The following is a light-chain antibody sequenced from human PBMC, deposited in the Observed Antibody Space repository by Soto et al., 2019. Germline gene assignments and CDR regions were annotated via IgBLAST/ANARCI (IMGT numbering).Light chain of an antibody. CDR1: QSILYSSDNNNY. CDR3: QQYYSTPHT. CDR2: WAS. V-gene: IGKV4-1*01. J-gene: IGKJ2*01. Sequence: DIVLTQSPDSLAVSLGVRATINCKSSQSILYSSDNNNYLAWYQQKPGQPPKLLIYWASTRESVVPDRFTGSGSGTDFTLTISSLQAEDVAVYYCQQYYSTPHTFGQGTKLEIK.